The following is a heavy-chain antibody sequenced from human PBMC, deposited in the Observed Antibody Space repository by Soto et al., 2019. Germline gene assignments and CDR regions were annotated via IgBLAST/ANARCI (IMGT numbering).Heavy chain of an antibody. D-gene: IGHD6-6*01. CDR3: ARLAYSSSSN. CDR2: IYYSGST. CDR1: GGSVRSGSYY. J-gene: IGHJ4*02. V-gene: IGHV4-61*01. Sequence: SETLSLPCTVSGGSVRSGSYYWSWIRQPPGKGLEWIGYIYYSGSTNYNPSLKSRVTISVDTSKNQFSLKLSSVTAADTAVYYCARLAYSSSSNWGQGTLVTVSS.